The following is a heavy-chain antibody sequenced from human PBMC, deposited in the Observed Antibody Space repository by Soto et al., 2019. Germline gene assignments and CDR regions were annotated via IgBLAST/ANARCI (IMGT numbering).Heavy chain of an antibody. CDR3: ARDSGGAEDY. CDR2: ISSSSSTR. V-gene: IGHV3-48*02. Sequence: EVQLVESGGGLVQPGGSLRLSCAASGFTFSTSSTNWVRQAPVKGLEWVSYISSSSSTRYYADSVKGQFTISRDNAKNSLYLQMNSLRDEDTAVYYCARDSGGAEDYWGQGTLVTVSS. D-gene: IGHD2-15*01. J-gene: IGHJ4*02. CDR1: GFTFSTSS.